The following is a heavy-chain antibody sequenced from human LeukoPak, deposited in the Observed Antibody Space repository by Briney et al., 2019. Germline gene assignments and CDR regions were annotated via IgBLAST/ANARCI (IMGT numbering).Heavy chain of an antibody. J-gene: IGHJ4*02. CDR3: AKDLAVATIAGFDY. V-gene: IGHV3-23*01. Sequence: GGSLRLSCAASGFIFSDHYMGWVRQAPGKGLEWVSAISGSGGSTYYADSVKGRFTISRDNSKNTLYLQMNSLRAEDTAVYYCAKDLAVATIAGFDYWGQGTLVTVSS. CDR1: GFIFSDHY. D-gene: IGHD5-12*01. CDR2: ISGSGGST.